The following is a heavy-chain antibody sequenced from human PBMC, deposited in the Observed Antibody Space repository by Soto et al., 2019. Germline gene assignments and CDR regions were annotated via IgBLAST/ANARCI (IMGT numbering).Heavy chain of an antibody. J-gene: IGHJ4*02. CDR1: GFTFSGSA. CDR2: IRSKANSYAT. D-gene: IGHD2-2*01. Sequence: GGSLRLSCAASGFTFSGSAMHWVRQASGKGLEWVGRIRSKANSYATAYAASVKGRFTISRDDSKNTAYLQMKSLKTEDTAVYYCTREYCSSTSCGRGYWGQGTLVTVSS. V-gene: IGHV3-73*01. CDR3: TREYCSSTSCGRGY.